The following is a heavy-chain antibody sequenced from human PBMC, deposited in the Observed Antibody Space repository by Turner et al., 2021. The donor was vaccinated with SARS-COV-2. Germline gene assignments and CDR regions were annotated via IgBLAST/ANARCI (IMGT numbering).Heavy chain of an antibody. Sequence: QVQLVQSGAEVKKPGASVKVSCKASGYTFTNYYMHWVRQAPGQGLEWMGIINPSGGSTSYAQKFQGRVTMTRDTSTNTVYMELSSLRSEDTAVYYCARGGIPTYSLDAFDIWGQGTLVTVSS. CDR3: ARGGIPTYSLDAFDI. CDR1: GYTFTNYY. J-gene: IGHJ3*02. CDR2: INPSGGST. V-gene: IGHV1-46*01. D-gene: IGHD3-16*01.